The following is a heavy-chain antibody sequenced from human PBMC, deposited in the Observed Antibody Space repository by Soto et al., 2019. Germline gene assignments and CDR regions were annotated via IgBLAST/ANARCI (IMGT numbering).Heavy chain of an antibody. CDR2: IWYDGSNK. V-gene: IGHV3-33*01. Sequence: QVQLVESGGGVVQPGRSLRLSCAASGFTFSSYGMHWVRQAPGKGLEWVAVIWYDGSNKYYADSVKGRFTISRDNSKNTLYLQMNSLSAEDTAVYYCARSSGYTSYYFDYWGQGTLVTVSS. CDR1: GFTFSSYG. J-gene: IGHJ4*02. D-gene: IGHD3-22*01. CDR3: ARSSGYTSYYFDY.